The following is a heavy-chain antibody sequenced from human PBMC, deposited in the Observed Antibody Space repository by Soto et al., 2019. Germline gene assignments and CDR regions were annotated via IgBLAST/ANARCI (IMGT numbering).Heavy chain of an antibody. D-gene: IGHD1-1*01. Sequence: QVHLVQSGAEVKKPGASVKVSCKGSAYDFTTYAITWVRQALGQGHEWMAWISAHNGNTDYAQKLQGRVTVTRDTSTSTAYMELRSLRSDDTAIYYCARGRYGDYWGQGALVTVSS. CDR3: ARGRYGDY. CDR2: ISAHNGNT. J-gene: IGHJ4*02. CDR1: AYDFTTYA. V-gene: IGHV1-18*01.